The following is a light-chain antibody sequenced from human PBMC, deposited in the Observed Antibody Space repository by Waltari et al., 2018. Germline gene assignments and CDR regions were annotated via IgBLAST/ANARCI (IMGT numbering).Light chain of an antibody. J-gene: IGLJ3*02. CDR2: DVN. V-gene: IGLV2-14*03. CDR1: SSDVGAYNY. Sequence: HSALAQPASVSGSPGQSITIPCTGTSSDVGAYNYVSWYQQHPGKAPRLMIFDVNDRPAGVSYRFPGSKSGNAASLTISGLHAEDEADYYCCSFTRSNSWVFGGGTKLTVL. CDR3: CSFTRSNSWV.